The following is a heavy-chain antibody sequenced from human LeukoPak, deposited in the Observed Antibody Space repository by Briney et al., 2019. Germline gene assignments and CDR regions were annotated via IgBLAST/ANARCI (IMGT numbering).Heavy chain of an antibody. D-gene: IGHD2-15*01. J-gene: IGHJ4*02. CDR2: ISSSSSYI. CDR3: ARGLLGYCSGGSCYGDY. Sequence: PGGSLRLSCAASGFTFSSYWMSWVRQAPGKGLEWVSSISSSSSYIYYADSVKGRFTISRDNAKNSLYLQMNSLRAEDTAVYYCARGLLGYCSGGSCYGDYWGQGTLVTVSS. V-gene: IGHV3-21*01. CDR1: GFTFSSYW.